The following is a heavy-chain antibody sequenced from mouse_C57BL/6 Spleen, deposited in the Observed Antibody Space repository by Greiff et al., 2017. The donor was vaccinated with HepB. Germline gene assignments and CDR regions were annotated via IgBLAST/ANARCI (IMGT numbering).Heavy chain of an antibody. CDR3: ARSVVAKSWYFDV. V-gene: IGHV1-42*01. CDR2: INPSTGGT. J-gene: IGHJ1*03. Sequence: EVQLQQSGPELVKPGASVKISCKASGYSFTGYYMNWVKQSPEKSLEWIGEINPSTGGTTYNQKFKAKATLTVDKSSSTAYMQLKSLTSEDSAVYYCARSVVAKSWYFDVWGTGTTVTVAS. D-gene: IGHD1-1*01. CDR1: GYSFTGYY.